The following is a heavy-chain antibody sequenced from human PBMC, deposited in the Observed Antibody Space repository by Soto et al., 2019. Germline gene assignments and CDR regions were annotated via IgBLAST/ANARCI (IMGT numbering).Heavy chain of an antibody. CDR2: IRSKANNYAT. CDR1: GFTFSGSA. V-gene: IGHV3-73*02. CDR3: ARHALQYCGGDCYLLPYFDL. Sequence: EVQLVESGGGLVQPGGSLKLSCAASGFTFSGSAMHWVRQASGKGLEWVGRIRSKANNYATVYAASVKGRFTISRDDSKNTAHLQTNSLKTEDTAVYYCARHALQYCGGDCYLLPYFDLWGRGTLVTVSS. J-gene: IGHJ2*01. D-gene: IGHD2-21*02.